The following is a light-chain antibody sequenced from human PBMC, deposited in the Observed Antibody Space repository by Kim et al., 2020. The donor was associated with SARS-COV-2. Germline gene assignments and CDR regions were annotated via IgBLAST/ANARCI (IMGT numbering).Light chain of an antibody. V-gene: IGKV1D-12*01. Sequence: AAVGDRVTCTCRASQEISSWLGWYQQKPGKAPKVLISEASNLQSGVPSRFSGSGSGTDFTLTINSLQPEDFATYYCQQTHSFPLTFGGGTKVDIK. J-gene: IGKJ4*01. CDR3: QQTHSFPLT. CDR2: EAS. CDR1: QEISSW.